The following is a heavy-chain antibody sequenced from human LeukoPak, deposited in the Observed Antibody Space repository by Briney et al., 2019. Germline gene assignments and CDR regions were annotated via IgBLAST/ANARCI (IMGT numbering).Heavy chain of an antibody. Sequence: GGSLRLSCAASGLRFSDFAMSWVRQAPGKGLECVSVISGSGGRTYSAESVKARFTISRDNSKNTLYLQMNSLTADDTAVYYCAKGHSDFGTGFDLWGQGTLVTVS. CDR1: GLRFSDFA. CDR2: ISGSGGRT. V-gene: IGHV3-23*01. J-gene: IGHJ4*02. CDR3: AKGHSDFGTGFDL. D-gene: IGHD4-17*01.